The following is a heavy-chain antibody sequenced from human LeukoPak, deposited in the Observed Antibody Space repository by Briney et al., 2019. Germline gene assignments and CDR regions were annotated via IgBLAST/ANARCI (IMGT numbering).Heavy chain of an antibody. Sequence: PGGSLRLSCAASGFIFSSYGMHWVRQAPGKGLEWVAFIRYDGSKKYYADSVKGRFTISRDNSKNTLYLQMNSLKTEDTAVYYCTGDYGDSVYNWFDPWGQGTLVTVSS. CDR1: GFIFSSYG. CDR3: TGDYGDSVYNWFDP. CDR2: IRYDGSKK. V-gene: IGHV3-30*02. J-gene: IGHJ5*02. D-gene: IGHD4-17*01.